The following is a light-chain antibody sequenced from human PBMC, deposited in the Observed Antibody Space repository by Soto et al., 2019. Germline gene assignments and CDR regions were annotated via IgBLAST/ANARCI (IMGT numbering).Light chain of an antibody. CDR1: QSVSNN. Sequence: EIGMTHSPATLSVSPGERATLSCRASQSVSNNLAWYQQKPGQAPRLLIYGASSRATGIPDRFSGSGSGTDFTLTISRLEPEDFAVYYCQQYGSSPQAFGQGTKVDI. CDR3: QQYGSSPQA. J-gene: IGKJ1*01. CDR2: GAS. V-gene: IGKV3-20*01.